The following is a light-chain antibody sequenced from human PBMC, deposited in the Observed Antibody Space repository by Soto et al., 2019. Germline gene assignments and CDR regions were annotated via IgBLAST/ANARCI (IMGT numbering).Light chain of an antibody. CDR2: DVS. Sequence: QSALTKPASVSGSPGQSITISCTGSSSDVGGNKYVSWYQQYPGKAPKLMICDVSNRPSGVSNRFSGSKSGNTASLTISGLQAEDEADYYCSAFTGTTYVFGTGTKVTVL. J-gene: IGLJ1*01. CDR3: SAFTGTTYV. CDR1: SSDVGGNKY. V-gene: IGLV2-14*01.